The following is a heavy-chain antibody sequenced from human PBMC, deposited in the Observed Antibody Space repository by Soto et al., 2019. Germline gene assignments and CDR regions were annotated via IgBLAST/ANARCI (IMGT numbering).Heavy chain of an antibody. CDR1: GYTFTGYY. Sequence: ASVKVSCKASGYTFTGYYMHWVRQAPGQGLEWMGWINPNSGGTNYAQKFQGRVTMTRATSISTAYMELSRLRSDDTAVYYCASRRGLITIFGVAPNYYYGMDVWGQGTTVTVSS. D-gene: IGHD3-3*01. V-gene: IGHV1-2*02. CDR2: INPNSGGT. CDR3: ASRRGLITIFGVAPNYYYGMDV. J-gene: IGHJ6*02.